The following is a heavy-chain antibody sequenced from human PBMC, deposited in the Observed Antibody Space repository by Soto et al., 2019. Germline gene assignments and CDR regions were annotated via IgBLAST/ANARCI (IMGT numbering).Heavy chain of an antibody. CDR1: GFTFRSYA. V-gene: IGHV3-23*01. Sequence: DVQLLESGGGVVQPGGSLRLSCAASGFTFRSYAMSWVRQAPGKGLEWVAGISGSGISTPYADSVKGRFTVSRDNSKNPLYVQMNSLISEDTAVYNCAEGPVGPDWYFDLWGRGTLITVSS. J-gene: IGHJ2*01. CDR2: ISGSGIST. CDR3: AEGPVGPDWYFDL.